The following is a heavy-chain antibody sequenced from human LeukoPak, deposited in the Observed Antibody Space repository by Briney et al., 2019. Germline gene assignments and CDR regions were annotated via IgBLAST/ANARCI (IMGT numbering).Heavy chain of an antibody. J-gene: IGHJ2*01. CDR3: ARHRPMVYATGSYWYFDL. Sequence: PSETLSLTRTVSGGSISSSSYYWGWIRQPPGQGLEWIGSIYYSGSTYYNPSLKSRVTISVDTSKNQFSLKLSSVTAADTAVYYCARHRPMVYATGSYWYFDLWGRGTPVTVSS. CDR1: GGSISSSSYY. D-gene: IGHD2-8*01. CDR2: IYYSGST. V-gene: IGHV4-39*01.